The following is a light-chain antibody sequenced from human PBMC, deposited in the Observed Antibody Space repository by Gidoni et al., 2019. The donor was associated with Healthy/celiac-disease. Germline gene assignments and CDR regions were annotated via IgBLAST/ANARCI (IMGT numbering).Light chain of an antibody. CDR3: QQSYSTPLFT. CDR1: QSISSY. J-gene: IGKJ3*01. Sequence: DIQMIPSPSSLSASVGDRVTITCRASQSISSYLNWSQQQPGKAPKLLIYAASSLQSGVPSRFSSSGSGTDFTLTISSLQPEDFSTYYCQQSYSTPLFTFGPGTKVDIK. V-gene: IGKV1-39*01. CDR2: AAS.